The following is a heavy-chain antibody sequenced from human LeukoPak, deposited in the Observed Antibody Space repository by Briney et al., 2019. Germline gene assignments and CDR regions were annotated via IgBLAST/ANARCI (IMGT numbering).Heavy chain of an antibody. CDR2: ISAYNGNT. D-gene: IGHD3-22*01. CDR1: GYTFTSYG. Sequence: ASVKVSCKASGYTFTSYGISWVRQAPGQGLEWMGWISAYNGNTNYAQKLQGRVTMTTDTSTSTAYMELRSLRSDDTAVYYCAXXXLHRIYYDSSGYPIDYWGQGTLVTVSS. J-gene: IGHJ4*02. V-gene: IGHV1-18*01. CDR3: AXXXLHRIYYDSSGYPIDY.